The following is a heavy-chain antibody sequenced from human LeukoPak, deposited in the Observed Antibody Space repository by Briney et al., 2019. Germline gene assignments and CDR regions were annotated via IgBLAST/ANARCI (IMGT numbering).Heavy chain of an antibody. CDR2: INVGNGNT. D-gene: IGHD3-3*01. V-gene: IGHV1-3*01. CDR3: ARFLGGDYAMDV. CDR1: GYTFTSYG. Sequence: ASVKVSCKASGYTFTSYGLHWVRQAPGQRLEWMGWINVGNGNTKYSQKFQGRVTITRDTSASTAYMELSSLRSEDTAVYYCARFLGGDYAMDVWGEGTTVTVSS. J-gene: IGHJ6*04.